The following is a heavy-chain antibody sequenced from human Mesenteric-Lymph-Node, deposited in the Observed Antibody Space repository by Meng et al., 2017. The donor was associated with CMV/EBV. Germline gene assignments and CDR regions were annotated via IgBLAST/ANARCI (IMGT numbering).Heavy chain of an antibody. CDR2: IYPGDSDT. Sequence: KVSCKGSGYSFSSYWIGWVRQMSGKGLEWMGIIYPGDSDTRYSPSFQGQVTISADKSISTAYLQWSSLKASDTAMYYCARQQQLREYYYGMDVWGQGTTVTVSS. CDR1: GYSFSSYW. CDR3: ARQQQLREYYYGMDV. V-gene: IGHV5-51*01. J-gene: IGHJ6*02. D-gene: IGHD6-13*01.